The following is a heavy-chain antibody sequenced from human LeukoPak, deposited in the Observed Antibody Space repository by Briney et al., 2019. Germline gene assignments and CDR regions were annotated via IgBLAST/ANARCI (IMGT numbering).Heavy chain of an antibody. Sequence: SQTLSLTCTVSGGSISSDSYYWSWIRQPAGKGLEWIGHIYTSGSTNYNPSLKSRVTISVDTSKNQFSLKLSSVTAADTAVYYCARGRLYYYYYMDVWGKGTTVTVSS. V-gene: IGHV4-61*09. CDR3: ARGRLYYYYYMDV. CDR2: IYTSGST. CDR1: GGSISSDSYY. J-gene: IGHJ6*03.